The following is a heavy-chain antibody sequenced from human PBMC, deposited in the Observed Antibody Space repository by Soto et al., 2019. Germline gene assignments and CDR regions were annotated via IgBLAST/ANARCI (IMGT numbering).Heavy chain of an antibody. D-gene: IGHD4-17*01. J-gene: IGHJ4*02. V-gene: IGHV3-21*01. CDR1: GFTFSSYN. CDR2: ISSSSSYI. Sequence: GGSLRLSCAASGFTFSSYNMNWVRQAPGKGLEWVSSISSSSSYIYYADSVRGRFTISRDNAKNSLYLQLNSLRDEDTAVYYCARDFGYGDYVDYWGQGTLVTVPS. CDR3: ARDFGYGDYVDY.